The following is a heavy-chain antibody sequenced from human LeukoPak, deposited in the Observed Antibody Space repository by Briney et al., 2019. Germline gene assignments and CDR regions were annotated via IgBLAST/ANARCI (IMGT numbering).Heavy chain of an antibody. CDR2: IRDSGTT. CDR3: ARDHDFAFDN. V-gene: IGHV3-48*01. Sequence: LPGGSLRLSCAASGFTFSTYPMSWVRQAPGKGLEWISHIRDSGTTDYADSVKGRFTISRDNAKNSLYLQLSSLRAEDTAVYYCARDHDFAFDNWGQGTLVTVSS. D-gene: IGHD2-21*02. CDR1: GFTFSTYP. J-gene: IGHJ4*02.